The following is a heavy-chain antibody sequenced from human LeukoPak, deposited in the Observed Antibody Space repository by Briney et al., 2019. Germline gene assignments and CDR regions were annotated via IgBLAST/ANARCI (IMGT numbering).Heavy chain of an antibody. CDR2: ILGLGGASRT. CDR3: AHGTMYQLDY. CDR1: GFSFSTDG. J-gene: IGHJ4*02. D-gene: IGHD2-2*01. Sequence: TGGSLRLSCVGSGFSFSTDGMSWVRQAPGKGLEWVSGILGLGGASRTYYADSVKGRFTISRDNSKNTLYLQMNSLRAEDTAVYYCAHGTMYQLDYWGQGTLVTVSS. V-gene: IGHV3-23*01.